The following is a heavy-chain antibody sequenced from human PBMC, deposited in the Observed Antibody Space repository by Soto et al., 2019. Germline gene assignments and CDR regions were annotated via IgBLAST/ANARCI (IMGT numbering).Heavy chain of an antibody. CDR1: GFTCCDYA. J-gene: IGHJ6*02. CDR2: VRSKSYGGTT. D-gene: IGHD2-15*01. Sequence: GVLLRLSWTAAGFTCCDYAMSCLRQATGKVLESVGFVRSKSYGGTTEFAASVKGPFTISRDNSKSIAYLRMSGLKSENTAVYNCTRVRARGYSTYSYYGMDVLGQGTTVTVSS. V-gene: IGHV3-49*03. CDR3: TRVRARGYSTYSYYGMDV.